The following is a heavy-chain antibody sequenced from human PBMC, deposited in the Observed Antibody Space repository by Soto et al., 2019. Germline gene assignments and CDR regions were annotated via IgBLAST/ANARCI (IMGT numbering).Heavy chain of an antibody. CDR3: ARDEGFCKSTTCPGWLDP. CDR2: INPNSGGT. Sequence: ASVKVSCKASGYTFTVYYMHWVLQAPVQWLEWMGWINPNSGGTNYAQKFQGRVTMTRDTSISTVYMELTSLRSDDTAVYYCARDEGFCKSTTCPGWLDPWGQGALVTVSS. D-gene: IGHD2-2*01. J-gene: IGHJ5*02. CDR1: GYTFTVYY. V-gene: IGHV1-2*02.